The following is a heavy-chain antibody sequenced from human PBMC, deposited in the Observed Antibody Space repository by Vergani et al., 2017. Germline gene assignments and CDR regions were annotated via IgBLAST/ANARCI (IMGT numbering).Heavy chain of an antibody. CDR1: GFTFSSYW. J-gene: IGHJ6*02. V-gene: IGHV3-7*01. Sequence: EVQLVESGGGLVQPGGSLRLSCAASGFTFSSYWMSWVRQAPGKGLEWVANIKQDGSEKYHVDSVKGRFTISRDNAKNSLYLQMNSLRAEDTAVYYCARDRGSCSYYPYYYYGMDVWGQGTTVTVSS. CDR2: IKQDGSEK. CDR3: ARDRGSCSYYPYYYYGMDV. D-gene: IGHD3-10*01.